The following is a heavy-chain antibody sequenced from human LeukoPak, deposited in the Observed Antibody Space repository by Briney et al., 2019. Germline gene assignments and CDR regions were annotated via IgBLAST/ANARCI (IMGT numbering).Heavy chain of an antibody. J-gene: IGHJ2*01. CDR1: GGFISTYY. D-gene: IGHD1-7*01. CDR3: ARHTGGTTNDL. CDR2: IFYSGST. Sequence: SETLSLTCTVSGGFISTYYWSWIRQPPGKALEWIGVIFYSGSTNYNPSLESRVTMPVDTSKNQFSLRLTSVTAADTGVYYCARHTGGTTNDLWGRGTLVTVSS. V-gene: IGHV4-59*08.